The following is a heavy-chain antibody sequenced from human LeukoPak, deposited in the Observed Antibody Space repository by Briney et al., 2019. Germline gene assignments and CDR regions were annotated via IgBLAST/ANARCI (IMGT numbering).Heavy chain of an antibody. CDR1: GFTFSDYY. CDR2: ISSSGTAT. J-gene: IGHJ4*02. D-gene: IGHD3-10*01. CDR3: ARDGRLYYYGSGSYHIDY. Sequence: GGSLRLSCAASGFTFSDYYMNWIRQAPGKGLEWVLYISSSGTATHYADSVRGRFTISRDNANSSLSLQMNSLRVDDTAVYYCARDGRLYYYGSGSYHIDYWGQGTLVTVSS. V-gene: IGHV3-11*01.